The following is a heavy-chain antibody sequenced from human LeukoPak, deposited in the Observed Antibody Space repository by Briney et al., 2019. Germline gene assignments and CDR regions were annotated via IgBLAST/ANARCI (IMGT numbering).Heavy chain of an antibody. D-gene: IGHD5-12*01. Sequence: GESLKISCKASGYSFTNSWIGWVRQMPGKGLEWMGIIYPGDSDTIYSPSFQGQVTISADKSISTAYLQWSSLKTSDTAMYYCARRRGYGSFDYWGQGPLVTVSS. V-gene: IGHV5-51*01. CDR2: IYPGDSDT. CDR3: ARRRGYGSFDY. J-gene: IGHJ4*02. CDR1: GYSFTNSW.